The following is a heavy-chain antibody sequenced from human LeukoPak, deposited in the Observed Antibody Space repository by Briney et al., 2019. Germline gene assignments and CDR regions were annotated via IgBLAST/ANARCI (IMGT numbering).Heavy chain of an antibody. D-gene: IGHD1-26*01. J-gene: IGHJ4*02. CDR2: IYYSGST. V-gene: IGHV4-39*01. CDR3: ARHSGIGMAQLYFDY. CDR1: GDSISSGSSY. Sequence: PSETLSLTCTVSGDSISSGSSYWGWIRQPPGKGLEWIGSIYYSGSTYYNPSHKSRLTISVDTSKNQFSLSLSSVTAADTAVYHCARHSGIGMAQLYFDYWGQGTLVTVSS.